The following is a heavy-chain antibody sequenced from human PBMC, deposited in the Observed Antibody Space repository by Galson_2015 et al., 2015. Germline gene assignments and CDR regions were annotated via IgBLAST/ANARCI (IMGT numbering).Heavy chain of an antibody. CDR2: INAGNGNT. CDR1: GYTFTSYA. V-gene: IGHV1-3*01. CDR3: ARADVDTAMVLDY. Sequence: SVKVSCKASGYTFTSYAMHWVRQAPGQRLEWMGWINAGNGNTKYSQKFQGRVTITRDTSASTAYMELSSLRSEDTAVYYCARADVDTAMVLDYWGQGTLVTVSS. D-gene: IGHD5-18*01. J-gene: IGHJ4*02.